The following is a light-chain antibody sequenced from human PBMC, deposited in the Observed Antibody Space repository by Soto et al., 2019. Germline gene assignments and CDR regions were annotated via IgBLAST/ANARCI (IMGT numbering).Light chain of an antibody. CDR2: GVS. V-gene: IGKV3-20*01. CDR3: HQYGTSPWT. CDR1: QSVSSNY. Sequence: EIVLTQSPGTLSLSPWERATLSCRASQSVSSNYLAWYQQKPGQAPGLLIHGVSRRATGIPDRFSGSGSGTDFTLTISRLEPEDFAVYYCHQYGTSPWTFGQGTKVDIK. J-gene: IGKJ1*01.